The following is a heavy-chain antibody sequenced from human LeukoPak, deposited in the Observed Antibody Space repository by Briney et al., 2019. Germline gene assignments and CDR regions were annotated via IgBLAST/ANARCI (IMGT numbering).Heavy chain of an antibody. CDR3: TTDQGVRVVAYGAFHI. Sequence: PSGSLSLSCAASGFTFSNVWMTWVRQAPGKGLEWVGRISSNTDGGTTDYPAPVKGRLTISRKDSKKTLNLQLNSLKTEDTAVYYCTTDQGVRVVAYGAFHIWGQGTMVTVSS. D-gene: IGHD3-22*01. CDR2: ISSNTDGGTT. J-gene: IGHJ3*02. CDR1: GFTFSNVW. V-gene: IGHV3-15*01.